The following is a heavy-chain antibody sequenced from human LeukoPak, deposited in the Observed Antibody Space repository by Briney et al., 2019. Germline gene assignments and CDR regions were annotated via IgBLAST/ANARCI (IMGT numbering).Heavy chain of an antibody. Sequence: GGSLRLSCAASGFTFSNYGMHWVRQAPGKGLEWVAFIWYDGSNKYYADSVKGRFTISRDNSKNTVYLQMNSLRAEDTAVYYCAKVLAVTSYGAKSIFDHWGQGTLVTVSS. CDR1: GFTFSNYG. V-gene: IGHV3-30*02. D-gene: IGHD4-23*01. J-gene: IGHJ4*02. CDR2: IWYDGSNK. CDR3: AKVLAVTSYGAKSIFDH.